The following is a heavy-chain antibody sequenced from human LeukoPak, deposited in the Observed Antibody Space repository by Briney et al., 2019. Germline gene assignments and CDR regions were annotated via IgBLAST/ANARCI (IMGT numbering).Heavy chain of an antibody. V-gene: IGHV4-4*02. D-gene: IGHD3-22*01. CDR3: ARAVIVVEENAFDI. Sequence: SETLSLTCAVSGGSISSSNWWSWVRPPPGKGLEWIGEIYHSGSTNYDPSLKSRVTISVDKSKNQFSLKLSSVTAADTAVYYCARAVIVVEENAFDIWGQGTMVTVSS. CDR1: GGSISSSNW. CDR2: IYHSGST. J-gene: IGHJ3*02.